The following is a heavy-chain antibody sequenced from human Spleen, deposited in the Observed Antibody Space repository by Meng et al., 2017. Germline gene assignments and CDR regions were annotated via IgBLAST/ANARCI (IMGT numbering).Heavy chain of an antibody. D-gene: IGHD3-9*01. Sequence: ASVKVSCKASGYTFTKHGVTWVRQAPGQGLEWLGWVSTYNGNTNYAQKFQGRVTITTDESTSTAYMELSSLRSEDTAVYYCARDRHRRGYYDILTGYYGGFDYWGQGTLVTVSS. CDR3: ARDRHRRGYYDILTGYYGGFDY. CDR2: VSTYNGNT. V-gene: IGHV1-18*01. CDR1: GYTFTKHG. J-gene: IGHJ4*02.